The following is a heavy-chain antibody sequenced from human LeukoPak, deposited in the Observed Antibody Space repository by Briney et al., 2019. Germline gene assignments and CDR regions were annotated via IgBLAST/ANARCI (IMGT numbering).Heavy chain of an antibody. CDR3: ARDVIYDSEIYSYGDS. Sequence: GGSLRLSCAASGFTVSTNYVSWVRQAPGKGLEWVSVIYRHGGTAYADSVQGRFSISRDNSKNTVDLQMNSLRAEDTAVYYCARDVIYDSEIYSYGDSWGQGTRVTASS. CDR1: GFTVSTNY. J-gene: IGHJ4*02. D-gene: IGHD3-16*01. V-gene: IGHV3-66*01. CDR2: IYRHGGT.